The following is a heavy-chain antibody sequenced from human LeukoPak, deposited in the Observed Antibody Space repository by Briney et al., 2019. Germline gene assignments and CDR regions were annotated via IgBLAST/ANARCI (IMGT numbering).Heavy chain of an antibody. CDR2: LRSNGTT. Sequence: SETLSLTCTVSGGSIWTSYSSWGWIRQPPGKGLEWIGSLRSNGTTYYNPSLKSRVTMSVDTSKNQFSLNLISVTAADTALYICARLPTGFPNWFGPWGQGTLVTVSS. CDR1: GGSIWTSYSS. V-gene: IGHV4-39*01. CDR3: ARLPTGFPNWFGP. J-gene: IGHJ5*02.